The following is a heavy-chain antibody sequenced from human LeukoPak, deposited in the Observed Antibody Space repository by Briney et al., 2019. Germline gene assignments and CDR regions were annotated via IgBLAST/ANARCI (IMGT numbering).Heavy chain of an antibody. CDR3: ARFSGYYDSSGYSLLPDY. J-gene: IGHJ4*02. V-gene: IGHV4-30-2*01. Sequence: SQTLSLTCTVSGVSISSGGYYWTWIRQPPGKGLEWIGYISHSGTTYYNPSLRSGVTLSVDRSKNLFSLKLSSVTAADTAVYYCARFSGYYDSSGYSLLPDYWGQGTLVTVSS. CDR2: ISHSGTT. CDR1: GVSISSGGYY. D-gene: IGHD3-22*01.